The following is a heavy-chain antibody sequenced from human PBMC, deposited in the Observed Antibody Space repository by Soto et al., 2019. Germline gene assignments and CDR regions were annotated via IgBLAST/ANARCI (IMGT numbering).Heavy chain of an antibody. Sequence: EVQLVESGGGLVQPGGSLRLSCAGSGFTFSNSAMNWVRQVPGKELEWVSIISGGGDSIYYADSVKGRFSISRDNSKNIVYLQMSSLRADDTAVYFCAKAVGPLAPSSRVFDCWGQGTLVTVSS. D-gene: IGHD1-26*01. CDR1: GFTFSNSA. V-gene: IGHV3-23*04. J-gene: IGHJ4*02. CDR3: AKAVGPLAPSSRVFDC. CDR2: ISGGGDSI.